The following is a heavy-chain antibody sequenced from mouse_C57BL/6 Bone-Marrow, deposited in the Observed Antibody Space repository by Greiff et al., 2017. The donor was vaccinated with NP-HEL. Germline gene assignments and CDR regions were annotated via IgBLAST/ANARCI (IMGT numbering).Heavy chain of an antibody. CDR3: ARGVFY. Sequence: VQLQQSGPELVKPGASVKISCKASGYSFTGYYMNWVKQSPEKSLEWIGEINPSTGGTTYNQKFKAKATLTVDKSSSTAYMQLKSLTAEDSAVYYSARGVFYWGQGTTLTVSS. J-gene: IGHJ2*01. CDR1: GYSFTGYY. CDR2: INPSTGGT. V-gene: IGHV1-42*01.